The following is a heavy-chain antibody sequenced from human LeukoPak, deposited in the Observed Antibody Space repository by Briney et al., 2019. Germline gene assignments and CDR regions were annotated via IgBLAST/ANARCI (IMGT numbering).Heavy chain of an antibody. J-gene: IGHJ4*02. CDR3: ASQYSSGWYPNFDY. D-gene: IGHD6-19*01. V-gene: IGHV3-33*01. CDR1: GFTFSSYG. Sequence: GGSLRLSCAASGFTFSSYGMHWVRQAPGKGLEWVAVIWYDGSNKYYADSVKGRFTISRDNSKNTLYLQMNSLRAEDTAVYYCASQYSSGWYPNFDYWGQGTLVTVSS. CDR2: IWYDGSNK.